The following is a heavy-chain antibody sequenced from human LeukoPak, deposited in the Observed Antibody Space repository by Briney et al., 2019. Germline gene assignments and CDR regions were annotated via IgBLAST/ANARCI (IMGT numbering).Heavy chain of an antibody. CDR2: IIPILGIA. D-gene: IGHD4-23*01. CDR1: GRTFSSYA. Sequence: SVKVSCKASGRTFSSYAISWVRQAPGQGLEWMGRIIPILGIANYAQKFQGRVTITADKSTSTAYMELSSLRSEDTAVYYCARDSVNRAFYGGKLDSGQGTLVTVSS. V-gene: IGHV1-69*04. CDR3: ARDSVNRAFYGGKLD. J-gene: IGHJ4*02.